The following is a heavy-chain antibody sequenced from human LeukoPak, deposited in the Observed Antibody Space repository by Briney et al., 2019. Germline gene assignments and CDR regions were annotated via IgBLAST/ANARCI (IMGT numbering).Heavy chain of an antibody. V-gene: IGHV4-39*01. J-gene: IGHJ4*02. D-gene: IGHD5-24*01. CDR1: GGSISSSSYY. CDR3: ARHRFGDGYNYGHDY. CDR2: IYYSGST. Sequence: PSETLSLTCTVSGGSISSSSYYWGWIRQPPGKGLEWIGSIYYSGSTYYNPSLKSRVTISVDTSKNQFSLKLSSVTAADTAVYYCARHRFGDGYNYGHDYWGQGTLVTVSS.